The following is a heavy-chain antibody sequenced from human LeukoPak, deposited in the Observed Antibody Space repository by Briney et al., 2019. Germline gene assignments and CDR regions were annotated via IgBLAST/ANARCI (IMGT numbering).Heavy chain of an antibody. Sequence: SQTLSLTCTVSGGSISSGGYYWSWIRQHPGKGLEWIGYIYYSGSTYYNPSLKSRVTISVDTSKNQYSLKLSSVTAAGTAVYYCARVGVSYYDILTGYYFGDYFDYWGQGTLVTVSS. CDR1: GGSISSGGYY. D-gene: IGHD3-9*01. J-gene: IGHJ4*02. CDR2: IYYSGST. CDR3: ARVGVSYYDILTGYYFGDYFDY. V-gene: IGHV4-31*03.